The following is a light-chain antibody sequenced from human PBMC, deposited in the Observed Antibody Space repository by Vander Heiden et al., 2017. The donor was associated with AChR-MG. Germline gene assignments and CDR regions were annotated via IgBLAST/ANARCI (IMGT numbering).Light chain of an antibody. Sequence: EIVLTQSPGTLSLSPGERATLSCRASQSINGNYLAWYQQKPGQAPRLLIYGASTRATGIRDRFSGSVSGTDFTLTITRLEPEDFAVYYCQQYGSSLHTFGQGTKLEIK. J-gene: IGKJ2*01. CDR3: QQYGSSLHT. V-gene: IGKV3-20*01. CDR2: GAS. CDR1: QSINGNY.